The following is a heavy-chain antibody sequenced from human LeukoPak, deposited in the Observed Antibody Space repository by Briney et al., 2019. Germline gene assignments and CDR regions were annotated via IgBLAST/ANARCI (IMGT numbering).Heavy chain of an antibody. V-gene: IGHV3-21*01. Sequence: GGSLRLSCAASGFPFRNYVMSWVRQAPGKGLEWVSSIRSSSSYIYYADSVKGRFTISRDNAKNSLYLQMNSLRAEDTAVYYCARDLWFGELPYGMDVWGQGTTVTVSS. CDR1: GFPFRNYV. J-gene: IGHJ6*02. CDR2: IRSSSSYI. CDR3: ARDLWFGELPYGMDV. D-gene: IGHD3-10*01.